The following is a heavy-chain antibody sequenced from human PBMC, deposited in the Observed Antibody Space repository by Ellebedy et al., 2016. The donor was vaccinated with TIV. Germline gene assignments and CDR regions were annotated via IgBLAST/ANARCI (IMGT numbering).Heavy chain of an antibody. Sequence: AASVKVSCKASGYTFTTYYMHWLRQAPGQGPEWMGLINPSSSSTSYAQQFQGRVTMTRDTSTSTVYMELSSLRSEDTAVYYCARDGSDSNGYQFDHWGQGTLVTVSS. CDR3: ARDGSDSNGYQFDH. D-gene: IGHD3-22*01. CDR2: INPSSSST. J-gene: IGHJ4*02. CDR1: GYTFTTYY. V-gene: IGHV1-46*01.